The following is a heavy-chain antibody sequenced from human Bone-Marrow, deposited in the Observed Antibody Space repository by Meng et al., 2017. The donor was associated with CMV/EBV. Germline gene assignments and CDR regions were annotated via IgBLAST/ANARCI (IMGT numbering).Heavy chain of an antibody. V-gene: IGHV3-21*01. D-gene: IGHD4-23*01. CDR3: ARDYVRTAMVTRYYFDY. CDR2: ITSTSAFI. J-gene: IGHJ4*02. CDR1: FTFCSSG. Sequence: FTFCSSGMIWVRQAPGKGLEWLSSITSTSAFIYYADSVKGRFTISRDNAKNSLYLQMNSLRAEDTAVYYCARDYVRTAMVTRYYFDYWGQGTLVTVSS.